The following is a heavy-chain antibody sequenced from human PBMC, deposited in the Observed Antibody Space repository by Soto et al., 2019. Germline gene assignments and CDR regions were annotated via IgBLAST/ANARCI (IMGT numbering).Heavy chain of an antibody. CDR1: GGSISSYY. CDR2: IYYSGST. V-gene: IGHV4-59*01. Sequence: SETLSLTCTVSGGSISSYYWSWIRQPPGKGLEWIGYIYYSGSTNYNPSLKSRVTISVDTSKNQFSLKLSSVTAADTAVYYCAGFGESRYYYYYMDVWGKGTTVTVSS. CDR3: AGFGESRYYYYYMDV. D-gene: IGHD3-10*01. J-gene: IGHJ6*03.